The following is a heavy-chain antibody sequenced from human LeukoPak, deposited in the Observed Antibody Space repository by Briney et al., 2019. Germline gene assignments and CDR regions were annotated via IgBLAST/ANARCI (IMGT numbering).Heavy chain of an antibody. V-gene: IGHV3-74*01. CDR3: ASYSSGWYY. CDR1: GFTFSSYW. J-gene: IGHJ4*02. D-gene: IGHD6-19*01. CDR2: IKTDGSST. Sequence: PGRSLRLSCVASGFTFSSYWMHWVRQAPGKGLVWVSRIKTDGSSTNYADSVKGRFTISRDNAKNTLYLQMNSLRAEDTAVYYCASYSSGWYYWGQGTLVTVSS.